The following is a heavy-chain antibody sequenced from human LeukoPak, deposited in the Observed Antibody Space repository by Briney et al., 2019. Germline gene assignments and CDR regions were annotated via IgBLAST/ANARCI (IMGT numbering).Heavy chain of an antibody. D-gene: IGHD3-10*01. Sequence: PGGSLRLSCAASGFTFSSYEMNWVRQAPGKGLEWVSCISSSGSTIYYADSVKGRFTISRDNAKNSLYLQMSSLRAEDTAVYYCARESGLWFGELLQTKYNWFDPWGQGTLVTVSS. CDR3: ARESGLWFGELLQTKYNWFDP. J-gene: IGHJ5*02. CDR2: ISSSGSTI. V-gene: IGHV3-48*03. CDR1: GFTFSSYE.